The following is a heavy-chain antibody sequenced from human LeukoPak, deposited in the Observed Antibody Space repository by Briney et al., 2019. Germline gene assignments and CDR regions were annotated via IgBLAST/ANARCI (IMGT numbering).Heavy chain of an antibody. V-gene: IGHV1-24*01. D-gene: IGHD4-23*01. CDR1: GYTLTELS. CDR2: FDPEDGET. Sequence: ASVKVSCKVSGYTLTELSMHWVRQAPGKGLEWMGGFDPEDGETIYAQKFQGRVTMTEDTSTDTAYTELSSLRSEDTAVYYCATDYGGNSQINFDYWGQGTLVTVSS. CDR3: ATDYGGNSQINFDY. J-gene: IGHJ4*02.